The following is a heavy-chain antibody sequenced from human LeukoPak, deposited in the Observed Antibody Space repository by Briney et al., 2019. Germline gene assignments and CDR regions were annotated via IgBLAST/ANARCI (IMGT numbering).Heavy chain of an antibody. Sequence: GGSLRLSCAASGFTFSSYAMHWVRQAPGKGLEWVAVISYDGSNKYYADSVKGRFTISRDNSKNTLYLQMNSLRAEDTAVYYCARGDFYGDYGGYAFDIWGQGTMVTVSS. J-gene: IGHJ3*02. CDR1: GFTFSSYA. CDR2: ISYDGSNK. V-gene: IGHV3-30-3*01. D-gene: IGHD4-17*01. CDR3: ARGDFYGDYGGYAFDI.